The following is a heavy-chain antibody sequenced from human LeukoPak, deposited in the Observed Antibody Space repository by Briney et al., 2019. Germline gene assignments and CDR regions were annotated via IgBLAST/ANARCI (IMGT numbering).Heavy chain of an antibody. V-gene: IGHV4-59*12. CDR3: ARIIRDLRQLSDS. J-gene: IGHJ4*02. CDR2: IHYSGSS. CDR1: GGSISSYY. D-gene: IGHD5-18*01. Sequence: SSETLSLTCTVSGGSISSYYWSWIRQPPGKGLEWIGSIHYSGSSQYNPSLKSRVTISVDTSKNQFSLKLRSVTAADTAVYYCARIIRDLRQLSDSWGQGTLVTVSS.